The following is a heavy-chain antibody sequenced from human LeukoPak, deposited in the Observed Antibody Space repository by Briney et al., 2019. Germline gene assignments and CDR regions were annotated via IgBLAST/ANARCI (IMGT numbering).Heavy chain of an antibody. V-gene: IGHV4-4*07. CDR2: IYSSGST. Sequence: SETLSLTCSVSGCSTNSYYWSWIRQSGGKGLEWIGRIYSSGSTVYNPSLNSRLTMSIDTSKNQFSLTLKSVTATDTAVYYCARVKASSTSWTFDQWGQGALVTVSS. CDR3: ARVKASSTSWTFDQ. D-gene: IGHD2-2*01. J-gene: IGHJ4*02. CDR1: GCSTNSYY.